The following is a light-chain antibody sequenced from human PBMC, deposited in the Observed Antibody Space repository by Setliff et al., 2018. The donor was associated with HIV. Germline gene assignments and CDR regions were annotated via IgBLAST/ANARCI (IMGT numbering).Light chain of an antibody. CDR3: QHFNSYPLT. V-gene: IGKV1-9*01. CDR2: VTS. Sequence: DIQLTQSPSFLSASVGDRVTITCRASQGISSNLAWLQQKPGKAPKLLIYVTSILQSGVPSRFSGSGYGTEFTLTISSLQPEDSATYYCQHFNSYPLTFGGGTKV. CDR1: QGISSN. J-gene: IGKJ4*02.